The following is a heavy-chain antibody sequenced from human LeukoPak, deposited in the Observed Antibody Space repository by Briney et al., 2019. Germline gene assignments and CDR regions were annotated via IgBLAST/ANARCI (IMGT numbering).Heavy chain of an antibody. CDR2: INAGNSNT. Sequence: ASVKVSCKASGYTFTGYYMHWVRQAPGQRLEWMGWINAGNSNTKYSQKFQGRVTITRDTSASTAYMELSSLRSEDTAVYYCARDWGSTWGQGTLVTVSS. V-gene: IGHV1-3*01. CDR1: GYTFTGYY. J-gene: IGHJ5*02. CDR3: ARDWGST. D-gene: IGHD2-15*01.